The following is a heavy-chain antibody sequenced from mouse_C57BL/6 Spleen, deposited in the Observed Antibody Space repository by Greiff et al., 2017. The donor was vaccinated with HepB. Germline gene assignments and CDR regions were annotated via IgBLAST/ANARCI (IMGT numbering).Heavy chain of an antibody. CDR1: GFTFSSYA. D-gene: IGHD2-2*01. CDR3: TRDDYGYDYFDY. J-gene: IGHJ2*01. CDR2: ISSGGDYI. Sequence: EVKLVESGEGLVKPGGSLKLSCAASGFTFSSYAMSWVRQTPEKRLEWVAYISSGGDYIYYADTVKGRFTISRDNARNTLYLQMSSLKSEDTAMYYCTRDDYGYDYFDYWGQGTTLTVSS. V-gene: IGHV5-9-1*02.